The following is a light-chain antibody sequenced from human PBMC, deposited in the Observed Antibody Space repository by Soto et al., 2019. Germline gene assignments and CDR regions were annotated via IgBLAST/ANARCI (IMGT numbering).Light chain of an antibody. J-gene: IGLJ1*01. V-gene: IGLV2-11*01. Sequence: QSVLAQPRSLSGSPGQSVTISCTGTSSEVGGYNYVSWYQQHPGKAPKLMIYDVSKRPSGVPDRFSGSKSGNTASLTISGLQAEDEADYYCCSYAGSYNSYNYVFGTGTKVTVL. CDR1: SSEVGGYNY. CDR3: CSYAGSYNSYNYV. CDR2: DVS.